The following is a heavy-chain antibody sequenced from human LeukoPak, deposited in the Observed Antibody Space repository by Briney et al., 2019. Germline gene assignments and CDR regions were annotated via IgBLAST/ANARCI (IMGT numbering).Heavy chain of an antibody. D-gene: IGHD3-9*01. CDR1: GFTFSSYS. CDR3: ARGPVLRYFDWSSIGPRGNWFDP. V-gene: IGHV3-21*01. CDR2: ISYSSTYI. Sequence: GGSLRLSCAASGFTFSSYSMNWVRQAPGKGLEWVSSISYSSTYIQYADSVKGRFTISRDNAENSLYLQMNSLRAEDTAVYYCARGPVLRYFDWSSIGPRGNWFDPWGQGTLVTVSS. J-gene: IGHJ5*02.